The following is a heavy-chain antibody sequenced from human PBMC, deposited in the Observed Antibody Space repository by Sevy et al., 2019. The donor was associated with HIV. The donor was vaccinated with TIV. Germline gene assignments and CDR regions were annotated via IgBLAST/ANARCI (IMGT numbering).Heavy chain of an antibody. D-gene: IGHD3-16*02. CDR2: MSYYGNKK. V-gene: IGHV3-30*04. Sequence: GGSLRLSCAASGFSFSRSPMHWVRQAPGKGLEWVAVMSYYGNKKYNGDSVKGRFTISRDDSKNTLYLQMNSLRAEDTAVYYCAREGVLIGGVIVSYGMDVWGQGTTVTASS. J-gene: IGHJ6*02. CDR3: AREGVLIGGVIVSYGMDV. CDR1: GFSFSRSP.